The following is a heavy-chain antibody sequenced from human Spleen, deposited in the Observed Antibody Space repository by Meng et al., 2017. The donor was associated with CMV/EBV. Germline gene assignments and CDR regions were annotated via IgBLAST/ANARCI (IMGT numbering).Heavy chain of an antibody. D-gene: IGHD3-10*01. J-gene: IGHJ4*02. CDR1: GFTFNDYG. Sequence: GGSLRLSCAASGFTFNDYGMSWVRQAPGKGLEWVSGINWNGGSSGYADSVKGRFTISRDNAKNSLSLQMNSLRAEDTALYYCAREPMGGSYKGYLDYWGQGIQVTVSS. CDR2: INWNGGSS. CDR3: AREPMGGSYKGYLDY. V-gene: IGHV3-20*04.